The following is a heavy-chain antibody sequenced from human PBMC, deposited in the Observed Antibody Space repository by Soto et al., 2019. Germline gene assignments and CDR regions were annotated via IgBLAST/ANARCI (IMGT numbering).Heavy chain of an antibody. D-gene: IGHD6-13*01. CDR3: VKTAASGTCDP. CDR2: TYYRSKWYN. CDR1: GDSVSSNSTA. Sequence: SQSLSLTCAISGDSVSSNSTAWNWIRQSPSRGLEWLGRTYYRSKWYNDYAVSVKSRITINPDTSKNQLSLTMKPVTTEDTAVYSCVKTAASGTCDPWGQGILGTVCS. V-gene: IGHV6-1*01. J-gene: IGHJ5*02.